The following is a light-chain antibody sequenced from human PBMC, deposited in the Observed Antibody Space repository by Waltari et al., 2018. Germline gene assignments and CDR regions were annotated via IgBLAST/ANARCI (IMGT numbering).Light chain of an antibody. Sequence: QSALTQPASVSGSPGQSITISCTGTSSDVGGYTYLSWSQHQPGKAPKLIIYEVSNRPSGVSNRFSGSKSGNTASLTISGLQAEDEGDYYCTSYTSSSISHVLFGGGTKLSVL. CDR3: TSYTSSSISHVL. V-gene: IGLV2-14*01. CDR1: SSDVGGYTY. J-gene: IGLJ2*01. CDR2: EVS.